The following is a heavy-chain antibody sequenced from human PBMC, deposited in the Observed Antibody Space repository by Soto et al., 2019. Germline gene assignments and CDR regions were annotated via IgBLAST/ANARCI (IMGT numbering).Heavy chain of an antibody. Sequence: QVQLQESGPGLVKPSGTLSLTCAVSGGSISSSNWWSWVRQPPGKGLEWIGEIFHSGSTNYNPSLKSRVTISVDKSKNQFSLKLSYVTAADTAVYYCARDTTDPFEVPAARYYYGMDVWGQGTTVTVSS. CDR2: IFHSGST. V-gene: IGHV4-4*02. D-gene: IGHD2-2*01. J-gene: IGHJ6*02. CDR3: ARDTTDPFEVPAARYYYGMDV. CDR1: GGSISSSNW.